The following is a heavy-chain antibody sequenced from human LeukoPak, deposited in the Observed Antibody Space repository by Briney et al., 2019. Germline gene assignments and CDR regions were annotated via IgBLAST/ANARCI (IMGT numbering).Heavy chain of an antibody. CDR1: GGSFSGYY. CDR2: INHSGST. V-gene: IGHV4-34*01. Sequence: PSETLSLTCAVYGGSFSGYYWSWIRQPPGKGLEWIGEINHSGSTNYNPSLKSRVTISVDTSKNQFSLKLSSVTAADTAGYYCARLTTIFYNTWFDPGGRGTLVTVSS. CDR3: ARLTTIFYNTWFDP. J-gene: IGHJ5*02. D-gene: IGHD3-3*01.